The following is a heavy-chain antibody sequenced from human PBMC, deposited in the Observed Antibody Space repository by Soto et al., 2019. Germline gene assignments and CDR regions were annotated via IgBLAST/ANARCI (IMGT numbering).Heavy chain of an antibody. Sequence: GGSLRLSCAASGFTFSSYGMHWVRQAPGKGLEWVAVIWYDGSNKYYADSVKGRFTISRDNSKNTLYLQMNSLRAEDTAVYYCARDLLRYGDYNAMVDYWGQGTLVTVSS. CDR1: GFTFSSYG. V-gene: IGHV3-33*01. CDR3: ARDLLRYGDYNAMVDY. J-gene: IGHJ4*02. D-gene: IGHD4-17*01. CDR2: IWYDGSNK.